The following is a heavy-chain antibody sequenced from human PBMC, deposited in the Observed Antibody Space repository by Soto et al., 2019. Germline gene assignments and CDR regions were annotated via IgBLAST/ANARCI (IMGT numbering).Heavy chain of an antibody. V-gene: IGHV3-23*01. CDR2: ISGGGDRA. J-gene: IGHJ2*01. CDR3: ARKVFGSTSRPDWWYFDL. D-gene: IGHD2-2*01. CDR1: GFNFINYA. Sequence: EVQLLESGGGLVQPGGSLRLSCVGSGFNFINYAMNWVRQTPRKGLEWVSTISGGGDRAFDADTVKGRFTISRDKSKNTVNLQMHSLRADHAAVYYSARKVFGSTSRPDWWYFDLWGRGTLVTVSS.